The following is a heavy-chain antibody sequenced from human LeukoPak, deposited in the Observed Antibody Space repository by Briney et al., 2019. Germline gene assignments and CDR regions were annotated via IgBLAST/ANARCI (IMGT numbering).Heavy chain of an antibody. CDR1: GGSISSSSYY. J-gene: IGHJ4*02. D-gene: IGHD6-19*01. CDR2: IYYSGST. Sequence: KPSETLSLTCTVSGGSISSSSYYWGWIRQPPGKGLEWIGSIYYSGSTYYNPSLKSRVTISVDTSKNQFSLKLSSVTAADTAVYYCARHQASSGSAVAGVRAPFDYWGQGTLVTVSS. V-gene: IGHV4-39*01. CDR3: ARHQASSGSAVAGVRAPFDY.